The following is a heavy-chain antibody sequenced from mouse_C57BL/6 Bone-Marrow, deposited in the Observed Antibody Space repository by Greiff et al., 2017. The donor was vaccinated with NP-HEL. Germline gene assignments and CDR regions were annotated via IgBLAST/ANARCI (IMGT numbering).Heavy chain of an antibody. Sequence: QVQLQQPGAELVKPGASVKLSCKASGYTFSSYWMHWVKQRPGQGLEWIGMIYPNSCSTNYNEKFKSKATMTVDKASSTAYMQLSSLTSEDSAVYYCAYDYDPFDYWGQGTTLTVSS. J-gene: IGHJ2*01. CDR1: GYTFSSYW. CDR2: IYPNSCST. V-gene: IGHV1-64*01. CDR3: AYDYDPFDY. D-gene: IGHD2-4*01.